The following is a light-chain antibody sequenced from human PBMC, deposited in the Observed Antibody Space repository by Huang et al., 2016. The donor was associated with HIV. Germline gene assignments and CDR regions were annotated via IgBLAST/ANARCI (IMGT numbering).Light chain of an antibody. CDR3: QQYYSSPWT. Sequence: DIQMTQSPSSLSASIGDKVTITCRASLGIVNSLACYHQQPGKAPKLLLYGAVNLEGGVPSRFSGSGSGTDYTLTIRNLQPEDFATYYCQQYYSSPWTFGQGTRVEV. J-gene: IGKJ1*01. CDR1: LGIVNS. V-gene: IGKV1-NL1*01. CDR2: GAV.